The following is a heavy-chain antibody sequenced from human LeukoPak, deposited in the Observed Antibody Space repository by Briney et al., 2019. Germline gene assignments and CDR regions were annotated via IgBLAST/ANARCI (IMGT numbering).Heavy chain of an antibody. CDR3: AKDQLGSSGPFDY. CDR1: GFTFSSYG. Sequence: GGSLRLSCAASGFTFSSYGMHWVRQAPGKGLEWVAFIRYDGSNKYYADSVKGRFTISRDNSKNTLYLQMNSLRAEDTAVYYCAKDQLGSSGPFDYWGQGTLVTVSS. J-gene: IGHJ4*02. V-gene: IGHV3-30*02. D-gene: IGHD6-19*01. CDR2: IRYDGSNK.